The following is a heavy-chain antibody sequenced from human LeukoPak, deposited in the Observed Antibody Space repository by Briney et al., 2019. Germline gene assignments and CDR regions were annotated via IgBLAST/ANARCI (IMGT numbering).Heavy chain of an antibody. CDR2: IIPIFGTA. J-gene: IGHJ6*03. V-gene: IGHV1-69*13. CDR1: GGTFSSYA. CDR3: ARGRCSSTSCHYYYYYYYMDV. Sequence: SVKVSCKVSGGTFSSYAISWVRQPPGKGLEWMGGIIPIFGTANYAQKSQGRVTITADESTSTAYMELSSLRSEDTAVYYGARGRCSSTSCHYYYYYYYMDVWGKGTTVTVSS. D-gene: IGHD2-2*01.